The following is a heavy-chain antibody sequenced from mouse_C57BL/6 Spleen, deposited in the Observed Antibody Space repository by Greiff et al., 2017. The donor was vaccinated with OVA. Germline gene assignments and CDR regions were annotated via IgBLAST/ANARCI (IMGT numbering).Heavy chain of an antibody. D-gene: IGHD1-1*01. J-gene: IGHJ4*01. CDR2: IDPSDSET. V-gene: IGHV1-52*01. CDR1: GYTFTSYW. CDR3: ARGEDYYGSSYVYAMDY. Sequence: QVQLQQSGAELVRPGSSVKLSCKASGYTFTSYWMHWVKQRPIQGLEWIGNIDPSDSETHYNQKFKDKATLTVDKSSSTAYMQLSSLTSEDSAVYYCARGEDYYGSSYVYAMDYWGQGTSVTVSS.